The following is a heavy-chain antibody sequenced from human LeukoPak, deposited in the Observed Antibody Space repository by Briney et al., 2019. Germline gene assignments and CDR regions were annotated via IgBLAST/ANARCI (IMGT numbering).Heavy chain of an antibody. J-gene: IGHJ4*02. Sequence: SVKVSCKASGGTFSSYAISWVRQAPGQGLEWMGGTIPIFGTANYAQKFQGRVTITTDESTSTAYMELSSLRSEDTAVYYCASGITMVRGVIKGPHYFDYWGQRTLVTVSS. CDR3: ASGITMVRGVIKGPHYFDY. CDR2: TIPIFGTA. V-gene: IGHV1-69*05. CDR1: GGTFSSYA. D-gene: IGHD3-10*01.